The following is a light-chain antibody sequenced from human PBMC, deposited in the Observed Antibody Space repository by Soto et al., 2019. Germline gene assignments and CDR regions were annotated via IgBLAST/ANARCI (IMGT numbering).Light chain of an antibody. Sequence: AIQMTQSPSSLSASVGDRVTITCRASQGIRNDLSWYQQRPGKAPKLLIFAASSSQSGVPSRFSGSGSGTDFTLTISSLQPEDFATYYCLQDNSYPWTFGQGTRVEI. V-gene: IGKV1-6*01. CDR1: QGIRND. CDR3: LQDNSYPWT. CDR2: AAS. J-gene: IGKJ1*01.